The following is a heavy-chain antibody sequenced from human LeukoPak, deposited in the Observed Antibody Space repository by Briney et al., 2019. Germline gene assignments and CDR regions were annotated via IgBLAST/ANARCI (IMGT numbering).Heavy chain of an antibody. CDR2: ITATSSST. J-gene: IGHJ4*02. CDR1: GFTFSSYG. Sequence: GGSLRLSCAASGFTFSSYGMSWVRQAPGKGLEWVSAITATSSSTHDADSVQGRFTISRDNSKNTLYLQMNSLRVEDTAVYYCAKRPATNYFDYWGQGTLVTVSS. D-gene: IGHD5-12*01. CDR3: AKRPATNYFDY. V-gene: IGHV3-23*01.